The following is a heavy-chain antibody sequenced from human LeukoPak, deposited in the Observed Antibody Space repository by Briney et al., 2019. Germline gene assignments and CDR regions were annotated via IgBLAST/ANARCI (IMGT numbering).Heavy chain of an antibody. V-gene: IGHV3-33*01. CDR3: ARGWYYDILAGSQGADF. J-gene: IGHJ4*02. Sequence: GRSLRLSCAAPGFTFSHYGMHWVRQAPGKGLDWVAAIWYDGADKYYADSVKGRFTIFRDDAKHTVYLQMNTLRAEDTAVYYCARGWYYDILAGSQGADFWGQGTLVTVSS. CDR1: GFTFSHYG. D-gene: IGHD3-9*01. CDR2: IWYDGADK.